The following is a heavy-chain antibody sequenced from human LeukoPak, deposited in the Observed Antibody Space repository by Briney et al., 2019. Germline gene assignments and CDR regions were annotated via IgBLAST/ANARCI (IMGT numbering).Heavy chain of an antibody. CDR1: GGSISSGGYY. CDR3: AKAEWLPNWFDP. D-gene: IGHD3-3*01. J-gene: IGHJ5*02. CDR2: LYYSGST. V-gene: IGHV4-39*07. Sequence: SETLSLTCTVSGGSISSGGYYWAWIRQSPGKGLEWIGSLYYSGSTYYNPSLKSRVTISTDTSRNQFSLRLNSVTAADTAVYYCAKAEWLPNWFDPWGQGNLVTVSS.